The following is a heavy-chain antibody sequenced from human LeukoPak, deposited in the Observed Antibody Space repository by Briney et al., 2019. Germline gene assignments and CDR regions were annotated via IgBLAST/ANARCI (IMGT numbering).Heavy chain of an antibody. V-gene: IGHV3-23*01. Sequence: GGSLRLSCAASGFTFSQYAMSWVRQGPVKGLEWVSAISGSGARTDYAESVKGRFTISRDNPKNTVDLQMNNLRAEDTAVYYCTKDPTKQCLGGGYLDHLEHWGQGILVTVPS. CDR1: GFTFSQYA. D-gene: IGHD6-19*01. CDR3: TKDPTKQCLGGGYLDHLEH. CDR2: ISGSGART. J-gene: IGHJ1*01.